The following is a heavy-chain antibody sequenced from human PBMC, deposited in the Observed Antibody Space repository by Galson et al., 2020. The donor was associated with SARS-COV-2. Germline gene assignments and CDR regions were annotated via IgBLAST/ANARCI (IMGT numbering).Heavy chain of an antibody. V-gene: IGHV3-21*01. Sequence: GGSLRLSCAASGFTFSSYSMNWVRQAPGKGLEWVSSISSSSSYIYYADSVKGRFTISRDNAKNSLYLQMNSLRAEDTAVYYCAREGRCPDAFDIWGQGTMVTVSS. CDR3: AREGRCPDAFDI. CDR2: ISSSSSYI. D-gene: IGHD2-15*01. J-gene: IGHJ3*02. CDR1: GFTFSSYS.